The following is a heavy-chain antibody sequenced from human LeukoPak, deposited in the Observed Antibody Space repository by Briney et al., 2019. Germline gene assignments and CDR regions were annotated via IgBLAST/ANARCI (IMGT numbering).Heavy chain of an antibody. CDR2: ISSSGSTI. V-gene: IGHV3-11*04. D-gene: IGHD3-10*01. J-gene: IGHJ4*02. Sequence: PGRSLRLSCAASGFTFSDYYMSWIRQAPGKGLEWVSYISSSGSTIYYADSVKGRFTISRDNAKNSLYLQMNSLRAEDTAVYYCARDLRQYGSGSYYNYWGQGTLVTVSS. CDR1: GFTFSDYY. CDR3: ARDLRQYGSGSYYNY.